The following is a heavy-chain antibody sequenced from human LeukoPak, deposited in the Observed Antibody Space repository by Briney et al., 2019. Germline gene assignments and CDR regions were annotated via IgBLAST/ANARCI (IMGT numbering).Heavy chain of an antibody. Sequence: ASVKVSCKASGGTFSSYAISWVRQAPGQGLEWMGIINPSGGSTSYAQKFQGRVTMTRDTSTSTVYMELSSLRSEDTAVYYCARGSPSGSGMKDFDYWGQGTLVTVSS. CDR2: INPSGGST. D-gene: IGHD3-10*01. V-gene: IGHV1-46*01. CDR1: GGTFSSYA. J-gene: IGHJ4*02. CDR3: ARGSPSGSGMKDFDY.